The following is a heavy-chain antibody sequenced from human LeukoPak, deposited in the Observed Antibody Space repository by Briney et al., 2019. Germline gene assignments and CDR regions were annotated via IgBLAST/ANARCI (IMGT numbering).Heavy chain of an antibody. V-gene: IGHV4-34*01. J-gene: IGHJ6*02. D-gene: IGHD2-15*01. CDR1: GGSFSGYY. CDR3: ARGSGYCSGGSCYYYAKSDYYYGMDV. CDR2: INHSGST. Sequence: SETLSLTCAVYGGSFSGYYWSWIRQPPGKGLEWIGEINHSGSTNYNPSLKSRVTISVDTSKNQFSLKLSSVTAADTAVYYCARGSGYCSGGSCYYYAKSDYYYGMDVWGQGTTVTVSS.